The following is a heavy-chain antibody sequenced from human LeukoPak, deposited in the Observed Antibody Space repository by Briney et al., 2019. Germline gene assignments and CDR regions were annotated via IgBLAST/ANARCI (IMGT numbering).Heavy chain of an antibody. CDR3: ASGGGCSGGSCYPLLFDH. J-gene: IGHJ4*02. Sequence: GSSVKVSCKASGGTFSSYAISWVRQAPGQGLEWMGGIIPIFGTANYAQKFQGRVTITTDESTSTAYMELSSLRSEDTAVYYCASGGGCSGGSCYPLLFDHWGQGTLVTVSS. D-gene: IGHD2-15*01. CDR1: GGTFSSYA. V-gene: IGHV1-69*05. CDR2: IIPIFGTA.